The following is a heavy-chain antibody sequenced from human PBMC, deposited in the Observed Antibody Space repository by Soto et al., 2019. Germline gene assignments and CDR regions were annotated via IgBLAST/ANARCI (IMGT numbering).Heavy chain of an antibody. D-gene: IGHD2-15*01. CDR3: ARKGSATTASNWYFDL. CDR1: GFTFSIYA. CDR2: VSSNGVST. J-gene: IGHJ2*01. V-gene: IGHV3-64*01. Sequence: GSLRLSCAASGFTFSIYAIHWVRQAPGKGLEYVSAVSSNGVSTYYANSVKGRFTISRDNSQNTVYLQMGSLRTEDMAVYYCARKGSATTASNWYFDLWGRGTLVTVSS.